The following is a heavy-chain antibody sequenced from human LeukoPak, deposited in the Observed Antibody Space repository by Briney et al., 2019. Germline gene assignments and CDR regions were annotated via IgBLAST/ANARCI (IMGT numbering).Heavy chain of an antibody. Sequence: SETLSLTCAVSGGSISSGGYSWSWIRQPPGKGLEWIGYIYHSGSTYYNPSLKSRVTISVDRSKNQFSLKLSSVTAADTAVYYCARDLLGYFDYWGQGTLVTVSS. CDR3: ARDLLGYFDY. CDR1: GGSISSGGYS. CDR2: IYHSGST. V-gene: IGHV4-30-2*01. J-gene: IGHJ4*02.